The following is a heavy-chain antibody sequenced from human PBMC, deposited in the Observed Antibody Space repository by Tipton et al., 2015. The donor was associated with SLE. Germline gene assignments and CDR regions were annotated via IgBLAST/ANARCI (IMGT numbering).Heavy chain of an antibody. V-gene: IGHV4-59*08. D-gene: IGHD6-13*01. CDR3: ARVVKGGSWYWFDP. CDR2: IYYSGST. J-gene: IGHJ5*02. Sequence: TLSLTCTVSGGSISSYYWSWIRQPPGKGLEWIGYIYYSGSTNYNPSLKSRVTISVDTSKNQFSLKLSSVTAADTAVYYCARVVKGGSWYWFDPWGQGTLVTVSS. CDR1: GGSISSYY.